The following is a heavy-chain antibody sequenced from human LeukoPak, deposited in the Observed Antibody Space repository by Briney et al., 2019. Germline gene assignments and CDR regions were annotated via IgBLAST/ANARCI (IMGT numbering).Heavy chain of an antibody. V-gene: IGHV1-69*05. CDR2: IIPIFGTA. J-gene: IGHJ6*03. CDR1: GGTFSSYA. D-gene: IGHD3-22*01. CDR3: ARGVSGYQGYYNMDV. Sequence: ASVKVSCKASGGTFSSYAINWVRQAPGQGLEWVGRIIPIFGTANYAQKFQGRVTITTDESTSTAYMELSSLRPEDTAVYYCARGVSGYQGYYNMDVWDKGTTVTVSS.